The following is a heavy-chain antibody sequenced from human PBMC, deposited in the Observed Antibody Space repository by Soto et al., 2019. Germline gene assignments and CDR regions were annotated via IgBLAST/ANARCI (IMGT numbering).Heavy chain of an antibody. J-gene: IGHJ5*02. CDR1: GYTFTSYY. CDR2: INPSGGST. CDR3: SRDCFQLLSVRRFQP. Sequence: GASVKVSCKASGYTFTSYYMHWVRQAPGQGLEWMGIINPSGGSTSYAQKFQGRVTMTRDTSTSTVYMELSSPRSEDTAVYYCSRDCFQLLSVRRFQPSGHGSLVTV. D-gene: IGHD2-21*02. V-gene: IGHV1-46*03.